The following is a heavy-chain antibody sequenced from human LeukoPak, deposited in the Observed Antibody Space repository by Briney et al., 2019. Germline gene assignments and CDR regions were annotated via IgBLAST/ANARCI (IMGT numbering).Heavy chain of an antibody. V-gene: IGHV4-30-2*01. Sequence: SETLSLTCAVSGGSLSSGGYSWSWLRQPPGKGLEWIGYIYHSGSTYYNPSLKSRVTISVDRSKNQFSLKLSSVTAADTAVYYCARNSGYYDGYAFDIWGQGTMVTVSS. D-gene: IGHD3-22*01. CDR2: IYHSGST. J-gene: IGHJ3*02. CDR3: ARNSGYYDGYAFDI. CDR1: GGSLSSGGYS.